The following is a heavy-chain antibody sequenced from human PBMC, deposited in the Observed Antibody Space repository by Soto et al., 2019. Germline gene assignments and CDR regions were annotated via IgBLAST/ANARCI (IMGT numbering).Heavy chain of an antibody. J-gene: IGHJ4*02. CDR3: ASDRSSSDF. CDR2: ISVYNGNT. D-gene: IGHD6-19*01. V-gene: IGHV1-18*01. Sequence: QVQLLQSGAEVKKPGASVKVSCKASGYTFSNYGISWVRQAPGQGLEWMGWISVYNGNTNYAQKFQDRVTMTTDTSTTTAYMELRSLRPDDTAVYYCASDRSSSDFWGQGTLVTVSS. CDR1: GYTFSNYG.